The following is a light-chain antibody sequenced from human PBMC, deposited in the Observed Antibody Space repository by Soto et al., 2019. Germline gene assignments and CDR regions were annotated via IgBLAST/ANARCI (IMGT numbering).Light chain of an antibody. J-gene: IGKJ3*01. CDR2: TAS. V-gene: IGKV1-39*01. Sequence: DIHLTQSPSSLSASVGDRVTITCRASQSISTYLNWYQQKPGEAPKVLIYTASVLQSGVTSRFRARGSGTAFTLNISRLQPEDFATYCWQTSYTLTFGPGNTVDIK. CDR3: QTSYTLT. CDR1: QSISTY.